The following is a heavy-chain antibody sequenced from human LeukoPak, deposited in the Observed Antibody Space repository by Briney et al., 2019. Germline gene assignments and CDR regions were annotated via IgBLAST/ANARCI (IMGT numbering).Heavy chain of an antibody. CDR1: GFTFSSYW. CDR3: ARVDIVVVPAAPYYYYGMDV. D-gene: IGHD2-2*01. J-gene: IGHJ6*02. Sequence: GGSLRLPCAASGFTFSSYWMSWVRQAPGKGLEWVANIKQDGSEKYYVDSVKGRFTISRDNAKNSLYLQMNSLRAEDTAVYYCARVDIVVVPAAPYYYYGMDVWGQGTTVTVSS. CDR2: IKQDGSEK. V-gene: IGHV3-7*01.